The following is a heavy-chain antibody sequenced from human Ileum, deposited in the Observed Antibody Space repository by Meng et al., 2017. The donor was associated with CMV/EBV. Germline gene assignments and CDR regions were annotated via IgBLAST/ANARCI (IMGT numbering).Heavy chain of an antibody. V-gene: IGHV1-18*04. J-gene: IGHJ4*02. D-gene: IGHD6-19*01. CDR1: GYVFANDL. Sequence: QVHMVQSGPEVRKPGASIKVYCKTSGYVFANDLISWVRQAPGQGLECMGWVNPNSGDTKYAQQFQGRVAMTTDTSTSTAYMELRSLTSDDTAVYYCARHGYYSTGWSFWGQGTLVTVSS. CDR2: VNPNSGDT. CDR3: ARHGYYSTGWSF.